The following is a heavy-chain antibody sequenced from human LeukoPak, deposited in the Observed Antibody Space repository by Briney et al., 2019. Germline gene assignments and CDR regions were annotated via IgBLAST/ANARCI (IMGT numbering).Heavy chain of an antibody. V-gene: IGHV5-51*01. D-gene: IGHD3-22*01. J-gene: IGHJ5*02. CDR1: GYSFTNYW. CDR3: ARRALFDNSAAHWFDP. CDR2: IYPGDSDT. Sequence: GESLKISCKAPGYSFTNYWVGWVRQMPGKGLEWVAIIYPGDSDTKYSPSFQGQVTISVDRSISTAYLQWSSLKASDTAMYYCARRALFDNSAAHWFDPRGQGTLVTVSS.